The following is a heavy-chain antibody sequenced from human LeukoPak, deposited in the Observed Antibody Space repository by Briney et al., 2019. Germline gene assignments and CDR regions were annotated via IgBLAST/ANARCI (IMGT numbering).Heavy chain of an antibody. D-gene: IGHD1-26*01. CDR3: SAGEWESHDASDI. V-gene: IGHV5-51*01. CDR2: IYPGDSDT. Sequence: GESLQISCKGSGYTFTNYWIGWVRQMPGKGLEWMGIIYPGDSDTRYSPSLQGQVTISADKSISTAYLQWSSLKASDTAMYYCSAGEWESHDASDIWGQGTMVTVSS. CDR1: GYTFTNYW. J-gene: IGHJ3*02.